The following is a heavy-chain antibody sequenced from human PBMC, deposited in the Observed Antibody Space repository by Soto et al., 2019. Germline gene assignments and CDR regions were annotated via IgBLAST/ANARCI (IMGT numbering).Heavy chain of an antibody. D-gene: IGHD2-15*01. J-gene: IGHJ5*02. V-gene: IGHV4-34*01. CDR3: ARDPIGSGAWFDP. Sequence: QVQLQQWGAGLLKPSETLSLTCAVYGGSFSGYYWSWIRQPPGKGLEWIGEINHSGSTNYNPSLKSRVTISVDTSMNQFSLKLSSVTAADTAVYYCARDPIGSGAWFDPWGQGTLVTVSS. CDR1: GGSFSGYY. CDR2: INHSGST.